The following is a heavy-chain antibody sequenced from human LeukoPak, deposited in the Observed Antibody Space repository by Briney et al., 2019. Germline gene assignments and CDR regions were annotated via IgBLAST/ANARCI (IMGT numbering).Heavy chain of an antibody. J-gene: IGHJ6*03. CDR3: ARVSGQFYFYYYMDV. CDR1: GGSIRSSSYY. V-gene: IGHV4-39*01. Sequence: SETLSLTCAVSGGSIRSSSYYWGWIRQPPGKGLEWIGSIYYSGSTYYNSSLKSRVTISLDTSKNQFSLRLSSLTAADTAVYYCARVSGQFYFYYYMDVWGKGTTVTISS. CDR2: IYYSGST. D-gene: IGHD6-19*01.